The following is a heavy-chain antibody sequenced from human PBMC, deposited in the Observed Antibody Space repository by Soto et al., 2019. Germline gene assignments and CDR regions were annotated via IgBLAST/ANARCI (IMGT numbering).Heavy chain of an antibody. V-gene: IGHV3-74*01. CDR1: GFTFSSYW. Sequence: PGGSLRLSCAASGFTFSSYWMHWVRQAPGKGLVWVSRINSDGSSTSYADSVKGRFTISRDNAKNTLYLQMNSLRAEDTAVYYCARDRPAAIDYGMDVWGQGTTVTVYS. D-gene: IGHD2-2*01. CDR3: ARDRPAAIDYGMDV. CDR2: INSDGSST. J-gene: IGHJ6*02.